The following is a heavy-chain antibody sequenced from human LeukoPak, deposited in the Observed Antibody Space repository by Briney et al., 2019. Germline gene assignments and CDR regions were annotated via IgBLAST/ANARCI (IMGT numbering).Heavy chain of an antibody. CDR2: IYSGGST. CDR3: ARSAGTTRFYYGMDV. Sequence: GGSLRLSCAASGFTVSSNYMSWVRQAPGKGPEWVSVIYSGGSTYYADSVKGRFTISRHNSKNTLYLQMNSLRAEDTAVYYCARSAGTTRFYYGMDVWGQGTTVTVSS. CDR1: GFTVSSNY. J-gene: IGHJ6*02. D-gene: IGHD1-7*01. V-gene: IGHV3-53*04.